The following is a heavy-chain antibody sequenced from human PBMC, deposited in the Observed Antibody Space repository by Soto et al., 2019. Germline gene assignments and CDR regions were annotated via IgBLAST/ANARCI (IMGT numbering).Heavy chain of an antibody. J-gene: IGHJ5*02. CDR3: ARVLRGGLTGTTPNWFDP. V-gene: IGHV3-53*01. D-gene: IGHD1-7*01. CDR1: GFTVSSNY. Sequence: GGSLRLSCAASGFTVSSNYMSWVRQAPGKGLEWVSVIYSGGSTYYADSVKGRFTISRDNSKNTLYLQMNSLRAEDTAVYYCARVLRGGLTGTTPNWFDPWGQGTLVTVSS. CDR2: IYSGGST.